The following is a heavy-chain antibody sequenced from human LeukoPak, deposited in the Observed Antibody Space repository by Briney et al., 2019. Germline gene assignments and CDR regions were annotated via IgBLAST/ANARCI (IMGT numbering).Heavy chain of an antibody. Sequence: SETLSLTCTVSGGSISSYYWSWIRQPPGKGLEWIGYIYYSGSTNYNPSLKSRVTISVDTSKNQFSLKLSSVTAADTAVYYYARARSGGSQAGANYYYYGMDVWGQGTTVTVSS. D-gene: IGHD2-15*01. J-gene: IGHJ6*02. CDR1: GGSISSYY. CDR2: IYYSGST. V-gene: IGHV4-59*01. CDR3: ARARSGGSQAGANYYYYGMDV.